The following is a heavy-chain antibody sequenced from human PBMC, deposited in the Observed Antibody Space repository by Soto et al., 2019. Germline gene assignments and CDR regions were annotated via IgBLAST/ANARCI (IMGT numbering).Heavy chain of an antibody. V-gene: IGHV5-51*01. CDR3: ARLHRQEIWFDP. J-gene: IGHJ5*02. CDR2: IYPGDSDT. CDR1: GYSFTSYW. Sequence: GESLKISCKGSGYSFTSYWIGWLRQMPGKGLEWMGIIYPGDSDTRYSPSFQGQVTISADKSISPAYLQWSSLKASDTAMYYGARLHRQEIWFDPWGQGTMVSVSS.